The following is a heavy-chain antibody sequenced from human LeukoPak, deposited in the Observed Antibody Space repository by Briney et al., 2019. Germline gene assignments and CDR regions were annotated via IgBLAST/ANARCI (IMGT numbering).Heavy chain of an antibody. CDR3: ARETVDSSSSRYYYYYYMDV. V-gene: IGHV7-4-1*02. D-gene: IGHD6-6*01. CDR2: INTNTGNP. J-gene: IGHJ6*03. Sequence: GASVKVSCKASGGTFSSYAISWVRQAPGQGLEWMGWINTNTGNPTYAQGFTGRFVFSLDTSVSTAYLQISSLKAEDTAVYYCARETVDSSSSRYYYYYYMDVWGKGTTVTVSS. CDR1: GGTFSSYA.